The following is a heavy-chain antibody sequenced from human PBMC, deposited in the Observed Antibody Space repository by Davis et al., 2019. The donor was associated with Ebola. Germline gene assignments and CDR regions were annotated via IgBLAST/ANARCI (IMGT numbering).Heavy chain of an antibody. V-gene: IGHV5-51*01. CDR2: IYPGDSDT. CDR1: GYSFTSYW. J-gene: IGHJ5*02. Sequence: GESLKISCKGSGYSFTSYWIGWVRQMPGKSLEWMGIIYPGDSDTRYSPSFQGQVTISADKSISTAYLQWSSLRSEDTAVYYCARARSYDILTDKWIERASFTSFDPWGQGTLVTVSS. D-gene: IGHD3-9*01. CDR3: ARARSYDILTDKWIERASFTSFDP.